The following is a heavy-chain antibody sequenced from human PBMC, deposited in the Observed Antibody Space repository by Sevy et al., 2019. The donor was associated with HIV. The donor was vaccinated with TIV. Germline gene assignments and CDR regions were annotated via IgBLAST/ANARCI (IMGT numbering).Heavy chain of an antibody. Sequence: GGSLRLSCAASGFTFSSYGMHWVRQAPGKGLEWVAVISYDGSNKYYADSVKGRFTISRDNSKNTLYLQMNSLRAEDTAVYYCAKGQWLVHGDYYYGMDVWGQGTTVTVSS. D-gene: IGHD6-19*01. J-gene: IGHJ6*02. CDR2: ISYDGSNK. CDR3: AKGQWLVHGDYYYGMDV. CDR1: GFTFSSYG. V-gene: IGHV3-30*18.